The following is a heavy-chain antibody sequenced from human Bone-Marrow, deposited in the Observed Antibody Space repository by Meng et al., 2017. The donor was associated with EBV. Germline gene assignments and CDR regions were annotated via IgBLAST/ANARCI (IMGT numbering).Heavy chain of an antibody. Sequence: VQLLGVGGGLGKPGGASRPSCVASGFTFRDYHMGWIRQAPGKGLEWVSYISSSGSTIYYADSVKGRFTISRDNAKNSLYLQMNSLRAEDTAVYYCAREYIDAWFDPWGQGTLVTVSS. V-gene: IGHV3-11*01. CDR3: AREYIDAWFDP. CDR1: GFTFRDYH. CDR2: ISSSGSTI. J-gene: IGHJ5*02. D-gene: IGHD3-9*01.